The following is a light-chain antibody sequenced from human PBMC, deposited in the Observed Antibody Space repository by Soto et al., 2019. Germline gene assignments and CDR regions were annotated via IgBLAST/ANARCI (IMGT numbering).Light chain of an antibody. CDR2: GIS. CDR1: QTVINN. J-gene: IGKJ1*01. V-gene: IGKV3-15*01. Sequence: EIVMTQSPATLSVSPGDRATLSCRASQTVINNLAWYQQKPGQAPRLLIYGISTRATGIPDRFSGSGSGTEFPLTISSLQAEDFAVYYCQQYGNWPTWTFGQGTKVEIK. CDR3: QQYGNWPTWT.